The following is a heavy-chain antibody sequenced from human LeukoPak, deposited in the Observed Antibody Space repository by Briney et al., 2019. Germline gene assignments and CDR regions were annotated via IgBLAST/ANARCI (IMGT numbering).Heavy chain of an antibody. V-gene: IGHV4-59*01. CDR2: IYYSGST. CDR1: GGSISSYY. Sequence: SETLSLTCTVSGGSISSYYWSWIRQPPGKGLEWIGYIYYSGSTNYNPSLKSRVTISVDTSKNQFSLKLSSVTAADTAVYYCARSYYYDSSGYYQIDYWGQGTLVTVS. J-gene: IGHJ4*02. D-gene: IGHD3-22*01. CDR3: ARSYYYDSSGYYQIDY.